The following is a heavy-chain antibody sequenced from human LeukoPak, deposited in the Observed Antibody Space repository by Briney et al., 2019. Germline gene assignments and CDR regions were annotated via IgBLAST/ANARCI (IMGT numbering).Heavy chain of an antibody. CDR3: VKHSAPVLAAARFDY. V-gene: IGHV3-23*01. D-gene: IGHD2-2*01. J-gene: IGHJ4*02. CDR1: GLTFSSYA. CDR2: ISGSGTNT. Sequence: PGGSLRLSCAASGLTFSSYAMSWVRQAPGKGLEWVSVISGSGTNTYYADSVKGRFTISRDNSKNTLYLQMNSLRAEDTALYYCVKHSAPVLAAARFDYWGQGNLVTVSS.